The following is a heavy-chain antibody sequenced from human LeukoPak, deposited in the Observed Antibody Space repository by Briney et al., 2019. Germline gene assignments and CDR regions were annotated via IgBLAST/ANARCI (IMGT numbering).Heavy chain of an antibody. J-gene: IGHJ6*03. Sequence: GGSLRLSCAASGFTFSSYGMHWVRQAPGKGLEWVAFIRYDGSNKYYADSVKGRFTISRDNSKNTLYLQMNSLRAEDTAVYYCAKVPFGVPDYYYYYMDVWGKGSTVTVSS. CDR1: GFTFSSYG. D-gene: IGHD3-16*01. V-gene: IGHV3-30*02. CDR2: IRYDGSNK. CDR3: AKVPFGVPDYYYYYMDV.